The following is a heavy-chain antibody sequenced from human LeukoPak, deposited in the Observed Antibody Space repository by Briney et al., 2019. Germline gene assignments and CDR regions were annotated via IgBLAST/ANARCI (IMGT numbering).Heavy chain of an antibody. CDR1: GFTFSSFA. V-gene: IGHV3-23*01. CDR3: ARERGTGAYFDY. D-gene: IGHD2-8*02. J-gene: IGHJ4*02. CDR2: ISGSGGST. Sequence: GGSLRLSCAASGFTFSSFAMSWVRQAPGEGLEWVSIISGSGGSTHYADSVKGRFTISRDNSKNTLYLQMGSLRAEDMAVYYCARERGTGAYFDYWGQGTLVTVSS.